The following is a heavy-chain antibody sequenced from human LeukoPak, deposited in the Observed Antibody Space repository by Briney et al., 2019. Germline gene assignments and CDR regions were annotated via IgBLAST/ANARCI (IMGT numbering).Heavy chain of an antibody. V-gene: IGHV3-7*01. CDR2: IKHDGIEA. CDR3: TRDAPVGAGRTHMDF. D-gene: IGHD4/OR15-4a*01. CDR1: GFTVSNYW. Sequence: GGSVTLSCAASGFTVSNYWMYWVRQAPGKGLEWVANIKHDGIEAHYVVSVKGRFTSSRDNAKNSLTLQMNSLNVDDTGVYFCTRDAPVGAGRTHMDFWRQGALVSVSS. J-gene: IGHJ6*01.